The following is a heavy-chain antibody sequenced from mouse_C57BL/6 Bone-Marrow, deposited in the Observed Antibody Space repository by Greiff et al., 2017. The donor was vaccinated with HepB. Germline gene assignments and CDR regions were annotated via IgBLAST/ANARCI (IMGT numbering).Heavy chain of an antibody. J-gene: IGHJ1*03. CDR2: IYWDDDK. CDR1: GFSLSTSGMG. Sequence: QVTLKESGPGILQSSQTLSLTCSFSGFSLSTSGMGVSWIRQPSGKGLEWLVHIYWDDDKRYNPSLKSRLTISKDTSRNQVLLKITSVDTADTATYYCARRADDYRYFDVWGTGTTVTVSS. D-gene: IGHD2-3*01. V-gene: IGHV8-12*01. CDR3: ARRADDYRYFDV.